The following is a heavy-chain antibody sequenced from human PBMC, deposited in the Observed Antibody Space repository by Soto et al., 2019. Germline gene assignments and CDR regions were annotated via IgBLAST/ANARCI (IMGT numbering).Heavy chain of an antibody. V-gene: IGHV1-69*02. CDR3: ASTIEYSSSYVAVEQHGDYDNIWY. CDR2: IIPILGIA. D-gene: IGHD6-6*01. J-gene: IGHJ4*02. Sequence: QVQLVQSGAEVKKPGSSVKVSCKASGGTFSSYTISWVRQAHGQGLEWIGGIIPILGIADYAQKFQGRVTITAVKSAGTAYRELRGMICEDRAVSYCASTIEYSSSYVAVEQHGDYDNIWYWGQGTLVTVSS. CDR1: GGTFSSYT.